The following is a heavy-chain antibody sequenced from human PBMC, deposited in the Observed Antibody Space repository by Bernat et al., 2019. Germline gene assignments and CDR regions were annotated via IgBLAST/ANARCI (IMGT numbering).Heavy chain of an antibody. J-gene: IGHJ4*02. Sequence: EVQLLESGGGLVQPGGSLRLSCAASGFTFSSYAMSWVRQAPGKGLEWVSAISGSGDNAYYADSVKGRFTSSRDNSKSTLYLQMNSLRDEDTAAYYCAKNRDYGDSKPDDFWGQGTLVTVSS. V-gene: IGHV3-23*01. CDR2: ISGSGDNA. CDR1: GFTFSSYA. CDR3: AKNRDYGDSKPDDF. D-gene: IGHD4-17*01.